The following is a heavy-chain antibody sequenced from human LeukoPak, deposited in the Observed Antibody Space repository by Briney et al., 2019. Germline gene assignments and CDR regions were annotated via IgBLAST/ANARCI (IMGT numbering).Heavy chain of an antibody. J-gene: IGHJ4*02. D-gene: IGHD2-15*01. Sequence: ASVKVSCKASGYSFTSYYMHWVRQAPGQGLEWMGWINPNSGGTNYAQKFQGRVTMTRDTSISTAYMELSRLRSDDTAVYYCARGYCSGGSCYGFDYWGQGTLVTVSS. V-gene: IGHV1-2*02. CDR3: ARGYCSGGSCYGFDY. CDR1: GYSFTSYY. CDR2: INPNSGGT.